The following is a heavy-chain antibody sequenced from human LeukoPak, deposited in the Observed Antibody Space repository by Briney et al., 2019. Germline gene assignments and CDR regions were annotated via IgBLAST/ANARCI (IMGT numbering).Heavy chain of an antibody. CDR3: ARVSLGNEPGSPQNYYYYGMDV. CDR1: GGTFSSYA. V-gene: IGHV1-69*13. Sequence: SVKVSCKAPGGTFSSYAISWVRQAPGQGLEWMGGIIPIFGTANYAQKFQGRVTITADESTSTAYMELSSLRSEDTAVYYCARVSLGNEPGSPQNYYYYGMDVWGQGTTVTVSS. J-gene: IGHJ6*02. CDR2: IIPIFGTA.